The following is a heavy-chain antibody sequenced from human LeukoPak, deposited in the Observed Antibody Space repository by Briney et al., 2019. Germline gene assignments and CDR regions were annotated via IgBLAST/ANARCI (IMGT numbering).Heavy chain of an antibody. CDR3: ARKSGSYFPPNDNWFDP. Sequence: ASVKVSCKASGYTFTSYDINWVRQATGQGVEWLGWMNPNSGNTGYAQKFQGRVTMTRHTSISTAYMELSSLRSEDTAVYYCARKSGSYFPPNDNWFDPWGQGTLVTVSS. J-gene: IGHJ5*02. CDR2: MNPNSGNT. D-gene: IGHD1-26*01. CDR1: GYTFTSYD. V-gene: IGHV1-8*01.